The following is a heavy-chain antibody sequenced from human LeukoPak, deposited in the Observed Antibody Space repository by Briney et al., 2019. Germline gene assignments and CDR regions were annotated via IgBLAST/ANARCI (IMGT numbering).Heavy chain of an antibody. CDR1: VDTFINYY. CDR2: IDPGSGGT. V-gene: IGHV1-46*04. Sequence: ASVKVSCKASVDTFINYYVHWVRQPPGQGLEWMGIIDPGSGGTTYAQKLQGRVTMTRDTSTSTVYMELNSLISEDTAMYYCATSGSSSSPLPDMDVWGQGTKVTVSS. J-gene: IGHJ6*02. D-gene: IGHD6-13*01. CDR3: ATSGSSSSPLPDMDV.